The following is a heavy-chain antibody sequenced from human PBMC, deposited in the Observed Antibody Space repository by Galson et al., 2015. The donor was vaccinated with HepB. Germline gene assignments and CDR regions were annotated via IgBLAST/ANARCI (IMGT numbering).Heavy chain of an antibody. J-gene: IGHJ4*02. CDR3: AGSSGWYATLNY. Sequence: SETLSLTCAVYGGSFSGYYWNWVRQPPGKGLEWIGEINHSGSTNYNPSLKSRVTISVDTSKNQFSLKLSSVTAADTGVYYRAGSSGWYATLNYWGQGTLVTVSS. V-gene: IGHV4-34*01. D-gene: IGHD6-19*01. CDR1: GGSFSGYY. CDR2: INHSGST.